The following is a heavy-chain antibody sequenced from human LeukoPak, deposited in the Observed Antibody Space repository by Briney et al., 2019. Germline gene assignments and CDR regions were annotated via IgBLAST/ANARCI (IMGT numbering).Heavy chain of an antibody. CDR3: ARGSSLRDADAFDI. J-gene: IGHJ3*02. Sequence: SETLSLTCAVYGGSFSYYYWSWIRQPPGKGLEWIGEINHSGSTNYNPSLKSRVTISVDTSKNQFSLKLSSVTAADTAVYYCARGSSLRDADAFDIWGHGTMVTVSS. CDR2: INHSGST. D-gene: IGHD4-17*01. CDR1: GGSFSYYY. V-gene: IGHV4-34*01.